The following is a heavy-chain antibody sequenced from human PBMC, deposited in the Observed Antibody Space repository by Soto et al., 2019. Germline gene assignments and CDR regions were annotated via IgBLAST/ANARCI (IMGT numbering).Heavy chain of an antibody. Sequence: QVQLVESGGGVVQPGRSLRLSCAASGFTFSSYGMHWVRQAPGKGLEWVAVILYDGSNKYYADSVKGRFTISRDNSKNTLYLQMNSRRAEDTGVYYCAKDASGWWVYWGQGTLVTVSS. CDR3: AKDASGWWVY. D-gene: IGHD6-19*01. J-gene: IGHJ4*02. V-gene: IGHV3-30*18. CDR1: GFTFSSYG. CDR2: ILYDGSNK.